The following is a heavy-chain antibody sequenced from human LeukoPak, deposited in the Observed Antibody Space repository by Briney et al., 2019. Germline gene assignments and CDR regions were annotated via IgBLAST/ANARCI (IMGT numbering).Heavy chain of an antibody. CDR3: ARSAHYSQFDY. Sequence: PSETLSLTCTVSGGSISGYYWSWIRQPPGKGLEWIGYIYYSGSTNYNPSLKSRVTISVDTSKNQFSLKLRSVTAADTAVYYCARSAHYSQFDYWGQGTLVTVSS. CDR2: IYYSGST. D-gene: IGHD3-22*01. V-gene: IGHV4-59*01. J-gene: IGHJ4*02. CDR1: GGSISGYY.